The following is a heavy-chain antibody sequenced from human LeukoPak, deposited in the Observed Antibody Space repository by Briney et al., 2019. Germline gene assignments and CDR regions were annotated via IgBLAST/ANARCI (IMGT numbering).Heavy chain of an antibody. V-gene: IGHV3-48*01. CDR3: ARWDTAMAFDH. CDR1: GFSFSSYS. D-gene: IGHD5-18*01. CDR2: ITSSSHSI. Sequence: SGGSLRLSCAASGFSFSSYSMCWVRQAPGKGLEWLSYITSSSHSIYYADSVKGRFTISRDNAQNSLFLQMNSLRAEDTAVYYCARWDTAMAFDHWGQGTLVTVSS. J-gene: IGHJ4*02.